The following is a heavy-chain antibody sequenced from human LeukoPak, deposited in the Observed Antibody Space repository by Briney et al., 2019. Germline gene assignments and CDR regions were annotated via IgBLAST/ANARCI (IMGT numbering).Heavy chain of an antibody. Sequence: GESLEISCEASGYSFTTYWIGWVRQRPGTGLEWVGAIDPDDSDTRYSPSFQSQVAISADRSIRTAYLKWNSLKASDTGMYYCARQRGDSGTVNWFDPWGQGTLVTVSS. CDR2: IDPDDSDT. D-gene: IGHD3-10*01. J-gene: IGHJ5*02. CDR1: GYSFTTYW. CDR3: ARQRGDSGTVNWFDP. V-gene: IGHV5-51*01.